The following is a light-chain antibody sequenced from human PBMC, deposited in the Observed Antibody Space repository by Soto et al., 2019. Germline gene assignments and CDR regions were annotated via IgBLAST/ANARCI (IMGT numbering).Light chain of an antibody. CDR2: RAD. J-gene: IGLJ2*01. CDR1: SANIGSNY. CDR3: AAWDDTVNGLV. Sequence: VLTQSPSASGTPGQRVTISCSGSSANIGSNYVYWYQQFPGTAPRLLIYRADQRPSGVPDRFSGSKSGTSASLAISGLRSEDEAAYYCAAWDDTVNGLVFGGGTKLTVL. V-gene: IGLV1-47*01.